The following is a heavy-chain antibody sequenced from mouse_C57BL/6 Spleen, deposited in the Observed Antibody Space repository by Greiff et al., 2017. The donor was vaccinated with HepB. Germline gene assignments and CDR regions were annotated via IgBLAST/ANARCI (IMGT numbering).Heavy chain of an antibody. Sequence: QVQLKQSGAELVRPGASVTLSCKASGYTFTDYEMHWVKQTPVHGLEWIGAIDPETGGTAYNQKFKGKAILTADKSSSTAYMELRSLTSEDSAVYYCTRGVLRYDWYFDVWGTGTTVTVSS. CDR1: GYTFTDYE. D-gene: IGHD1-1*01. CDR3: TRGVLRYDWYFDV. V-gene: IGHV1-15*01. CDR2: IDPETGGT. J-gene: IGHJ1*03.